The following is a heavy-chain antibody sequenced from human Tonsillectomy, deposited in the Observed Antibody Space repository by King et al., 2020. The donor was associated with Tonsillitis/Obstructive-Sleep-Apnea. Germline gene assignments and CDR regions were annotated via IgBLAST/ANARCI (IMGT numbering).Heavy chain of an antibody. D-gene: IGHD2-15*01. CDR1: GFTFGDYA. J-gene: IGHJ5*02. V-gene: IGHV3-49*05. CDR3: TNYRLGYCSGGSGPPRWWFDP. Sequence: VQLVESGGGLVKPGRSLRLSCTASGFTFGDYAMSWFRQAPGKGLEWVGFIRSKVYGGTLEKPATVKCRFTISRDESKTMAYLQMKSLETEDTAPLYCTNYRLGYCSGGSGPPRWWFDPWGQGTLVTVSS. CDR2: IRSKVYGGTL.